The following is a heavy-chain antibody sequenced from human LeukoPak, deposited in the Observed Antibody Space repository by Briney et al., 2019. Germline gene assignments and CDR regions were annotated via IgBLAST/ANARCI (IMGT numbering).Heavy chain of an antibody. V-gene: IGHV4-31*11. Sequence: SQTLSLTCDVSGGSISSGGYCWSWLRQHPGKGLEWIGYIYYSGSNYYNPAIMSPVTISVDTSKNQFSLKLSSVTAADTAVYYCAKVIKDDDILTGYQDAFDSWGQGTVVTVSS. D-gene: IGHD3-9*01. J-gene: IGHJ3*02. CDR2: IYYSGSN. CDR3: AKVIKDDDILTGYQDAFDS. CDR1: GGSISSGGYC.